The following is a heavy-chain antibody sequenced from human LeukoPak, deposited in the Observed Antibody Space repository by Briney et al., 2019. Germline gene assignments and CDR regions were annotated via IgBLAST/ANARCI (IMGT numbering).Heavy chain of an antibody. CDR3: ARVPPTGPNYGYDY. CDR1: GFIFSSFS. CDR2: ISTSGGLSSV. V-gene: IGHV3-21*01. D-gene: IGHD5-24*01. J-gene: IGHJ4*02. Sequence: GGSLRLSCAASGFIFSSFSVNWVRQAPGKGLEWVSCISTSGGLSSVYYADSVKGRFTISRDNARNSLFLQMNSLGAEDTAVYYCARVPPTGPNYGYDYWGQGTLVTVSS.